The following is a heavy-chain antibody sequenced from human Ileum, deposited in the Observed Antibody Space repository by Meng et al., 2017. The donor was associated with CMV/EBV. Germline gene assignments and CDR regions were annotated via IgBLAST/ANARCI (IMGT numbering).Heavy chain of an antibody. CDR2: MSPNTGNT. CDR3: ARGWVLET. D-gene: IGHD1-26*01. V-gene: IGHV1-8*01. Sequence: QVQLVQSGAEVKKPGASVKVSCKAFGYTFTSSDVNWVRQATGQGLEWMGWMSPNTGNTGYAHKFKGRVTMTRNTSISTAYMELSSLRSEDTAVYYCARGWVLETWGQGTLVTVSS. CDR1: GYTFTSSD. J-gene: IGHJ5*02.